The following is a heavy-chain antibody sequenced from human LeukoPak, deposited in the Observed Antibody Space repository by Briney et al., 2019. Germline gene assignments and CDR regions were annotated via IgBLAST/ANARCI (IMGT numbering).Heavy chain of an antibody. CDR3: AREGGYKALRYMDV. D-gene: IGHD5-24*01. Sequence: PGGSLRLSCAASGFTFSSYAMHWVRQAPGKGLEWVAVISYDGSNKYYADSVKGRFTIPRDNSKNTLYLQMNSLRAEDTAVYYCAREGGYKALRYMDVWGKGTTVTVSS. J-gene: IGHJ6*03. V-gene: IGHV3-30*04. CDR2: ISYDGSNK. CDR1: GFTFSSYA.